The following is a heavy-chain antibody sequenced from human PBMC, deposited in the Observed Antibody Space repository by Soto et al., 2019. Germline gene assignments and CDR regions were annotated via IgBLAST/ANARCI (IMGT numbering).Heavy chain of an antibody. CDR3: ARVGKYDFWSGYYESWFDP. J-gene: IGHJ5*02. V-gene: IGHV3-20*04. D-gene: IGHD3-3*01. CDR1: GFTFDDYG. CDR2: INWNGGST. Sequence: GGSLRLSCAASGFTFDDYGMSWVRQAPGKGLEWVSGINWNGGSTGYADSVKGRFTISRDNAKNSLYLQMNSLRAEDTALYYCARVGKYDFWSGYYESWFDPWGQGTLVTVSS.